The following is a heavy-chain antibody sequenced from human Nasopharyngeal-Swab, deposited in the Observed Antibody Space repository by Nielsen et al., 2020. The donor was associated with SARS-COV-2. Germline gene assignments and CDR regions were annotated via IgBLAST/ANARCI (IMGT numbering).Heavy chain of an antibody. CDR3: AKAIVVVPAAMGGYYYYGMDV. CDR2: ISGSGGST. CDR1: GFTFSSYA. D-gene: IGHD2-2*01. Sequence: GESLKISCAASGFTFSSYAMSWVRQAPGKGLEWVSAISGSGGSTYYADSVKGRFTNSRDNSKNTLYLQMNSLRAEDTAVYYCAKAIVVVPAAMGGYYYYGMDVWGQGTTVTVSS. V-gene: IGHV3-23*01. J-gene: IGHJ6*02.